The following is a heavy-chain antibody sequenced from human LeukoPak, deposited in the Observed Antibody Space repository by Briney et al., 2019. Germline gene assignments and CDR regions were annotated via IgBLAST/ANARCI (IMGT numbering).Heavy chain of an antibody. V-gene: IGHV3-23*01. J-gene: IGHJ4*02. CDR1: GFTFSSYA. CDR3: AKGGYYDGSGYGYHYFDY. D-gene: IGHD3-22*01. Sequence: PGGSLRLSCAASGFTFSSYAMSWVRQAPGKGLEWVSAISGSGGSTYYADSVKGRFTIPRDNSKNTLYLQMNSLRAEDTAVYYYAKGGYYDGSGYGYHYFDYWGQGTLVTVSS. CDR2: ISGSGGST.